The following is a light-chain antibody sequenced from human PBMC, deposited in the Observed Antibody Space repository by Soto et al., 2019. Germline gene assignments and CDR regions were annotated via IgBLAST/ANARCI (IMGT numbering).Light chain of an antibody. V-gene: IGKV3-20*01. CDR3: QQYGSSPLT. J-gene: IGKJ1*01. Sequence: EIVLTQSPGTLSLSPGERATLSCRASQSVSSSYLAWYQQTPGQAPRLLIYGASSRATGIPDRFRGRGSGTDFTLTISRLEAEDFAVYYCQQYGSSPLTSGQGTKWIS. CDR2: GAS. CDR1: QSVSSSY.